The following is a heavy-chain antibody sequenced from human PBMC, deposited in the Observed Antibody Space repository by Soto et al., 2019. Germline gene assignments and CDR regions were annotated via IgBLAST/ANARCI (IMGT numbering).Heavy chain of an antibody. CDR3: VILADGKFDL. CDR1: GFNFGSNS. V-gene: IGHV3-23*01. Sequence: EVLLLGSGGGLVQPGGSLRLSCSASGFNFGSNSMAWVRQAPGKGLEYVASISDNSHRIFHADPLKGRFTISRDNSRNRLYLEMKSRRAEDTALYYCVILADGKFDLWGQGPLVIVSS. D-gene: IGHD6-19*01. J-gene: IGHJ5*02. CDR2: ISDNSHRI.